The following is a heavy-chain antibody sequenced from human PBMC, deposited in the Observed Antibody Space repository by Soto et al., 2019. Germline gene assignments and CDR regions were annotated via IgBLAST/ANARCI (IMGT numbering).Heavy chain of an antibody. CDR2: IYYSGST. Sequence: QLQLQESGPGLVKPSETLSLTCTVSGGSISSSSYYWGWIRQPPGKGLEWIGSIYYSGSTYYNPSLKSRVTISVDTSKSQFSLKLSSVTAADTAAYYCARHGGYCSGGSCYWVYWGQGTLVTVSS. J-gene: IGHJ4*02. CDR3: ARHGGYCSGGSCYWVY. D-gene: IGHD2-15*01. V-gene: IGHV4-39*01. CDR1: GGSISSSSYY.